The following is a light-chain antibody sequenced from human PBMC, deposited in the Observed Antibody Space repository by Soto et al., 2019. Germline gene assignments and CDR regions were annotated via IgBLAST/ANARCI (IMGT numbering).Light chain of an antibody. CDR2: DAS. CDR1: QDISNY. Sequence: DIQMTQSPSSLSASVGDRVTITCQASQDISNYLNWYQQKPGKAPKLLIYDASNLETGVPSRFSGSGSCRDFPFTISSLQPEDIATYCCQQYDNLPFLTFGGGTKVEIK. V-gene: IGKV1-33*01. CDR3: QQYDNLPFLT. J-gene: IGKJ4*01.